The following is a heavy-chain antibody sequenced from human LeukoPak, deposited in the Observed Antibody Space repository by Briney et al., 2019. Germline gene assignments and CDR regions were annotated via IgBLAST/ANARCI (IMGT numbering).Heavy chain of an antibody. CDR3: ARLVGATRLDY. V-gene: IGHV4-39*01. J-gene: IGHJ4*02. Sequence: SETLSLTCTVSGGSIXTGTXYXGXIRQPXGKXLXWGGIIYYSGTTYYNPSLKSRVTISVDTAKTQFSLKVSSVTAADTAVYYCARLVGATRLDYWGQGTLVIVSS. D-gene: IGHD1-26*01. CDR2: IYYSGTT. CDR1: GGSIXTGTXY.